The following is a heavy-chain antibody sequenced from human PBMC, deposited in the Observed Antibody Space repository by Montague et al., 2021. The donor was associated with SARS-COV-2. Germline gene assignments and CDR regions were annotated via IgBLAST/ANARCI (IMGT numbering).Heavy chain of an antibody. CDR3: ARVKRGYYSGLGVSAHFDY. CDR1: GGSFSGYY. CDR2: INQSGRT. Sequence: SETLSLTCAVYGGSFSGYYWSWIRQPPENGLEWIGEINQSGRTNTNPSLKSRVIISVDTSKNQVALKLSSVTAADTAVYYCARVKRGYYSGLGVSAHFDYWGQGTLVTVSS. J-gene: IGHJ4*02. D-gene: IGHD3-10*01. V-gene: IGHV4-34*01.